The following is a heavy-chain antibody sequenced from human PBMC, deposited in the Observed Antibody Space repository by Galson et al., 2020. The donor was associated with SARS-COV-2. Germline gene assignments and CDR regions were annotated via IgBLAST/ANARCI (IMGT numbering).Heavy chain of an antibody. J-gene: IGHJ4*02. CDR1: GGTFSSYA. CDR3: ATAVAASYFDY. V-gene: IGHV1-69*10. CDR2: IIPILGIA. Sequence: SVKVSCKASGGTFSSYAISWVRQAPGQGLEWMGGIIPILGIANYAQKFQGRVTITADKSTSTAYMELSSLRSEDTAVYYCATAVAASYFDYWGQGTLVTVSS. D-gene: IGHD6-19*01.